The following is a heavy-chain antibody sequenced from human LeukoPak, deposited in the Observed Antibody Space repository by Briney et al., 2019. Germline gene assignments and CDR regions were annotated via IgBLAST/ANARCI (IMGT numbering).Heavy chain of an antibody. CDR3: ARADGTAAGTSPFDY. CDR2: TYYRSKWYN. Sequence: SQTLSLTCSISGDSVSSNSAAWNWIRQSPSRGLEWLGRTYYRSKWYNDYAVSVKSRITINPDTSKNQFSLQLNSVTPEDTAVYYCARADGTAAGTSPFDYWGQGTLVTVSS. J-gene: IGHJ4*02. CDR1: GDSVSSNSAA. D-gene: IGHD6-13*01. V-gene: IGHV6-1*01.